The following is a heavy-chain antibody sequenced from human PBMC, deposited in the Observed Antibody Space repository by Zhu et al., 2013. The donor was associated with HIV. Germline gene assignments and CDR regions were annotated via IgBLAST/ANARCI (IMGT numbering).Heavy chain of an antibody. Sequence: QLVQSGAEVKKPGASVNVSCKASGYSFSGHYMHWVRQAPGQGLEWMGWINPKNGVTGYPQKFQGRVTMTRDTSISTAYMELSNLTFDDTAIYYCASHTGVVSVVRGAGMDVWGTGDHGHRLL. J-gene: IGHJ6*04. V-gene: IGHV1-2*02. CDR3: ASHTGVVSVVRGAGMDV. D-gene: IGHD3-10*01. CDR1: GYSFSGHY. CDR2: INPKNGVT.